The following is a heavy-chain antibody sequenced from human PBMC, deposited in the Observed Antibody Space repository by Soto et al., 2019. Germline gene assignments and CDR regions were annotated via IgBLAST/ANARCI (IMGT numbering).Heavy chain of an antibody. V-gene: IGHV6-1*01. D-gene: IGHD2-15*01. Sequence: TLSLTCAISGDSFSSNGVAWNWIRQSPSRGLEWLGRTYYRSKWYNDYAVSVKSRITVNPDTSKNQFSLQLSSVTPEDTAVYYCARGKYSGFDVWRQRTMVTVSS. CDR1: GDSFSSNGVA. J-gene: IGHJ3*01. CDR2: TYYRSKWYN. CDR3: ARGKYSGFDV.